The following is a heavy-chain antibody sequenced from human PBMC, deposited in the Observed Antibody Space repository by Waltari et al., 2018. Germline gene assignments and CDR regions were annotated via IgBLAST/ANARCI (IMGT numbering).Heavy chain of an antibody. D-gene: IGHD5-12*01. J-gene: IGHJ3*01. V-gene: IGHV4-39*01. Sequence: QLQLQESGPGLVKPSETLSLTCSVSGVSITSNRHYWGWIRQPPGQRLEWIATMSYSGATYNSPSLESRVTVSRDTSKNQLSLKLASVTAADTAVYYCATYIGASVGTAAFDVWGQGTMVTVSS. CDR1: GVSITSNRHY. CDR3: ATYIGASVGTAAFDV. CDR2: MSYSGAT.